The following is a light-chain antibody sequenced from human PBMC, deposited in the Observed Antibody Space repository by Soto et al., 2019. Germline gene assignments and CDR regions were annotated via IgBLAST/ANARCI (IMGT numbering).Light chain of an antibody. V-gene: IGKV1-5*01. Sequence: DIQMTQSPSTLSASVGDRVTITCRASQSISSWLAWYQQKPGKAPKLLIYDASSLESGVPSRFSGSGSGTEFTLTISSLQPDDFATDYCQQYNSYSQTFAQGTKVDIK. CDR1: QSISSW. J-gene: IGKJ1*01. CDR2: DAS. CDR3: QQYNSYSQT.